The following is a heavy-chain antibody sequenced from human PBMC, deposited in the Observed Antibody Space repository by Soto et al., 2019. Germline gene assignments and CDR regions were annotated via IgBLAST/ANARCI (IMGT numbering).Heavy chain of an antibody. D-gene: IGHD3-10*01. J-gene: IGHJ6*02. V-gene: IGHV6-1*01. CDR1: GDSVSSNSGS. CDR2: TYYRSRWSF. Sequence: SQTLSLTCAISGDSVSSNSGSWNWIRQSPSRGLEWLGRTYYRSRWSFDYALSVKSRVTIDPDTSKNQFSLHLYSLTPEDTAVYYGGGVIWLRGMDVWGQGTPVTVSS. CDR3: GGVIWLRGMDV.